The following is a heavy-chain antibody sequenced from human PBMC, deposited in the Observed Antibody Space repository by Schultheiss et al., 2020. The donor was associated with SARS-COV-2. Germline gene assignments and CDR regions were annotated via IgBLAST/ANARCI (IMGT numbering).Heavy chain of an antibody. J-gene: IGHJ4*02. CDR1: GYTFTGYY. D-gene: IGHD4-17*01. CDR3: ARDHGYGDYGSYYFDY. V-gene: IGHV1-2*02. CDR2: INPNSGGT. Sequence: ASVKVSCKASGYTFTGYYMHWVRQAPGQGLEWMGWINPNSGGTNYAQKFQGRVTMTRDTSISTAYMELSRLRSDDTAVYYCARDHGYGDYGSYYFDYWGQGTLVTVSS.